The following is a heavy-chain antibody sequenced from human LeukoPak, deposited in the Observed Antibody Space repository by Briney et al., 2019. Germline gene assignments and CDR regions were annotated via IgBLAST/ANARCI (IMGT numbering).Heavy chain of an antibody. CDR2: TYYRSEWYN. D-gene: IGHD1-26*01. Sequence: SQTLSLTCAISGDSVSSNDATWNWIRQSPSRGLEWLGRTYYRSEWYNNYAVSVKSRITIIPDTSKNQFSLQLNSVTPEDTALYYCARGGVGSKNNVFDIWGQGTMVTVSS. CDR1: GDSVSSNDAT. V-gene: IGHV6-1*01. CDR3: ARGGVGSKNNVFDI. J-gene: IGHJ3*02.